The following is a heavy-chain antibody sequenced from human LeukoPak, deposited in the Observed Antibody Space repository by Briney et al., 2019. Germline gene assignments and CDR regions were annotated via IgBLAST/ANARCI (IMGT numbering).Heavy chain of an antibody. Sequence: SETLSLTCAVYGGSFSGYYWSWSRQPPGKGLEWIGEINHSGSTNYNPSLKSRVTISVDTSKNQFSLKLSSVTAADTAVYYCAITKYSSGWYYFDYWGQGTLVTVSS. CDR3: AITKYSSGWYYFDY. CDR1: GGSFSGYY. D-gene: IGHD6-19*01. CDR2: INHSGST. J-gene: IGHJ4*02. V-gene: IGHV4-34*01.